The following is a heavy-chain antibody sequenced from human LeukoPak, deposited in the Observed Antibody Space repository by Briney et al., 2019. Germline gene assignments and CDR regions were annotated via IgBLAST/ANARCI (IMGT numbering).Heavy chain of an antibody. CDR1: GFTFSSYG. CDR3: ARGYCSGGSCHHFDY. J-gene: IGHJ4*02. V-gene: IGHV3-33*01. CDR2: IWYDGSNK. Sequence: GGSLRLSCAASGFTFSSYGMHWVRQAPGKGLEWVAVIWYDGSNKYYADSVKGRITISRDNSKSTLYLQMNSLRAEDTAVYYCARGYCSGGSCHHFDYWGQGTLVTVSS. D-gene: IGHD2-15*01.